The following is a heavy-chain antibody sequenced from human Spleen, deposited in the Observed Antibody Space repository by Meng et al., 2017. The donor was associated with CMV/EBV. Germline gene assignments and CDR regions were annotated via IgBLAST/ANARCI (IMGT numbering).Heavy chain of an antibody. Sequence: GESLKISCAASGFTFTNSGMHWVRQAPGKGLEWVAFIPYDGSNQYYADSVEGRFTISRDNSKNTLYLRVNSLRAEDTAVYYCAKETSLSVAAIDYWGQGTLVTVSS. CDR3: AKETSLSVAAIDY. D-gene: IGHD6-19*01. J-gene: IGHJ4*02. V-gene: IGHV3-30*02. CDR1: GFTFTNSG. CDR2: IPYDGSNQ.